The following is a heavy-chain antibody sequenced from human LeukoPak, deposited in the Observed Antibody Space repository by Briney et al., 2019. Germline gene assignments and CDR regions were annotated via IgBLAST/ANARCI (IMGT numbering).Heavy chain of an antibody. CDR3: AKSANYYDSREVDD. CDR1: GFTFSSYV. V-gene: IGHV3-23*01. CDR2: ISGSGGST. J-gene: IGHJ4*02. Sequence: GGSLRLSCAASGFTFSSYVMSWVRQAPGKVLEWVAAISGSGGSTYYAGSVKGRFTISRDNSKNTRYLQMNSLRAEDTAIYYCAKSANYYDSREVDDWGQGTPVTVSS. D-gene: IGHD3-22*01.